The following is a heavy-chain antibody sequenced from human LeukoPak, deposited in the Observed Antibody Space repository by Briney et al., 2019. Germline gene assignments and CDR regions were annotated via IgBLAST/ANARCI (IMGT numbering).Heavy chain of an antibody. D-gene: IGHD2-2*01. CDR2: IYTSGST. J-gene: IGHJ6*03. CDR3: ARDEVVPAASPYYYYYMDV. Sequence: SETLSLTCTVSGGSIISYYWSWIRQPAGKGLEWIGRIYTSGSTNYNPSLKSRVTMSVDTSKNQFSLKLSSVTAADTAVYYCARDEVVPAASPYYYYYMDVWGKGTTVTVSS. V-gene: IGHV4-4*07. CDR1: GGSIISYY.